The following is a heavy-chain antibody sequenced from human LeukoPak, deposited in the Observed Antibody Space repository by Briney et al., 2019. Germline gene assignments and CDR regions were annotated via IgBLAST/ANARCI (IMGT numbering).Heavy chain of an antibody. CDR1: GFTFSSYA. CDR3: ARVRSPVLRFLEWLGGGFDY. Sequence: PGRSLRLSCAASGFTFSSYAMHWVRQAPGKGLEWVAVISYDGSNKYYADSVKGRFTISRDNSKNTLYLQMNSLRAEDTAVYYCARVRSPVLRFLEWLGGGFDYWGQGTLVTVSS. CDR2: ISYDGSNK. D-gene: IGHD3-3*01. V-gene: IGHV3-30-3*01. J-gene: IGHJ4*02.